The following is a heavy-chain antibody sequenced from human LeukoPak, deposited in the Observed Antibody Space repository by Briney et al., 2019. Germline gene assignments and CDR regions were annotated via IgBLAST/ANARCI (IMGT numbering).Heavy chain of an antibody. CDR1: GFTFSSYS. V-gene: IGHV3-48*01. D-gene: IGHD6-19*01. Sequence: GGSLRLSCAASGFTFSSYSMNWVRQAPGKGLEWISYISSSSSTIYYSDSVKGRFTISRDNSKNTLYLQMNSLRAEDTAVYYCARVKGSGWYFDYWGQGTLVTVSS. CDR2: ISSSSSTI. J-gene: IGHJ4*02. CDR3: ARVKGSGWYFDY.